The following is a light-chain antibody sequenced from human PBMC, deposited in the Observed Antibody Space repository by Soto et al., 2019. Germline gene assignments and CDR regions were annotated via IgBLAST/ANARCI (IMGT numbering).Light chain of an antibody. CDR3: AAWDDSLNGWV. J-gene: IGLJ3*02. CDR2: GNN. Sequence: QAVVTQPPSASGTPGQRVTISCSGSSSNIGSNTVNWCQQLPGTAPKLLIYGNNQRPSGVPDRFSGSKSGTSASLAISGLQSEDEADYYCAAWDDSLNGWVFGGGTKVTVL. V-gene: IGLV1-44*01. CDR1: SSNIGSNT.